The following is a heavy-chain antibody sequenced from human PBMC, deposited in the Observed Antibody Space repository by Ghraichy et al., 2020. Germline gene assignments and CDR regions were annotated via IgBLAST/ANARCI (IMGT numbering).Heavy chain of an antibody. CDR1: GFTFSSYA. V-gene: IGHV3-23*01. CDR2: ISGSGGST. CDR3: AKDSVYNWIIYYFDY. Sequence: GESLNISCAASGFTFSSYAMSWVRQAPGKGLEWVSAISGSGGSTYYADSVKGRFTISRDNSKNTLYLQMNSLRAEDTAVDYCAKDSVYNWIIYYFDYWGQGTLVTVSS. J-gene: IGHJ4*02. D-gene: IGHD1-20*01.